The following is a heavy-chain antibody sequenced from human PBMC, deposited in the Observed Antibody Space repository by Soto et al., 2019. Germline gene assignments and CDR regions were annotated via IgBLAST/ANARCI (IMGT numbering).Heavy chain of an antibody. D-gene: IGHD6-13*01. V-gene: IGHV1-18*04. J-gene: IGHJ5*02. CDR1: GYTFNTYG. CDR3: AREYSSSWYGWFHP. Sequence: QVQLVQSGAEVKKPGASVKVSCKASGYTFNTYGISWVRQAPGQGLEWMGWISPFNGNTKYAQQFQGRVTMTTDTSTSTAYMELRSLRSDDTALYYCAREYSSSWYGWFHPLGQGTLVTVSS. CDR2: ISPFNGNT.